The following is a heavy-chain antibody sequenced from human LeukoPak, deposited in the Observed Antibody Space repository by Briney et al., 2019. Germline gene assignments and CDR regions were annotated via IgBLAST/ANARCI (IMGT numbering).Heavy chain of an antibody. V-gene: IGHV3-9*03. CDR1: GFTFDDYA. D-gene: IGHD6-19*01. J-gene: IGHJ4*02. CDR3: AKAVSSGWSYYFDY. CDR2: ISWNSGSI. Sequence: GGSLRLSCAASGFTFDDYAMHWVRQAPGQDLEWVTGISWNSGSIAYTDSVKGRFTISRANAKNSLDLQMNSLRSEDMALYYCAKAVSSGWSYYFDYWGQGTLVTVSS.